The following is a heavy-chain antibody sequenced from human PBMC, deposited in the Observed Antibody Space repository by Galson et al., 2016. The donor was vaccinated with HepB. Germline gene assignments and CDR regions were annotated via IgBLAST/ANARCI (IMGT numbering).Heavy chain of an antibody. D-gene: IGHD1-26*01. CDR3: ATASNSGTIYYFDY. J-gene: IGHJ4*02. Sequence: SLRLSCAASGIAFSNHPMHWVRQTPGMGLEWLALISFDGGHKYYSDSAMGRFTIARDNSKNTVFLQLNSLRTEDTALYYCATASNSGTIYYFDYWGQGTPVTVSS. V-gene: IGHV3-30*04. CDR2: ISFDGGHK. CDR1: GIAFSNHP.